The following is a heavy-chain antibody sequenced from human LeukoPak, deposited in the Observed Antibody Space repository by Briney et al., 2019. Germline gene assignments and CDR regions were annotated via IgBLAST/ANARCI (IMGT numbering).Heavy chain of an antibody. CDR2: ISYDGSNK. Sequence: GGSLRLSCAASGFTFSSYGMHWVRQAPGKGLEWVAVISYDGSNKYYADSVKGRFTISRDNSKNTLYLQMNSLKTEDTAVYYCTRVDRAEEFSEWFFDYWGQGTLVTVSS. J-gene: IGHJ4*02. CDR1: GFTFSSYG. D-gene: IGHD3-3*01. V-gene: IGHV3-30*03. CDR3: TRVDRAEEFSEWFFDY.